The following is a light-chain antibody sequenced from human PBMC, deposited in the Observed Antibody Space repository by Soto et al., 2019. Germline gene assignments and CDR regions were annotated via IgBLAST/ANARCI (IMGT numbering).Light chain of an antibody. CDR2: GAS. CDR1: QSVSGN. J-gene: IGKJ1*01. V-gene: IGKV3-15*01. Sequence: ETVMTQSPGTLSVSPGGRATLSCRASQSVSGNLAWYQQKPGQAPRLLIYGASTRATGIPARFSGSGSGTEFTLTISSLQSVDFAVYYCQQYNNWPPWTFGQGTKVEIK. CDR3: QQYNNWPPWT.